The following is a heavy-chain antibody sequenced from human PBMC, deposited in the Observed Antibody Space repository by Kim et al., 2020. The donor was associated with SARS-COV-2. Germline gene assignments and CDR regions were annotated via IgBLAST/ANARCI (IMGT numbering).Heavy chain of an antibody. V-gene: IGHV7-4-1*02. Sequence: TYAPGLTRRFVFSLDTSVSTAYLQISSLKAEDTAVYYCARLSYYYYGMDVWGQGTTVTVSS. J-gene: IGHJ6*02. CDR3: ARLSYYYYGMDV.